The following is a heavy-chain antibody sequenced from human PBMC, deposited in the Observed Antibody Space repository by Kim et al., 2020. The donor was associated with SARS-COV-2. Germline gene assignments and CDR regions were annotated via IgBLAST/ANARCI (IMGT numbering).Heavy chain of an antibody. J-gene: IGHJ5*02. CDR3: ARWKAAAGTGLFDP. V-gene: IGHV3-21*01. Sequence: YADSVKGRFTISRDNAKNSLYLQMNSLRAEDTAVYYCARWKAAAGTGLFDPWGQGTLVTVSS. D-gene: IGHD6-13*01.